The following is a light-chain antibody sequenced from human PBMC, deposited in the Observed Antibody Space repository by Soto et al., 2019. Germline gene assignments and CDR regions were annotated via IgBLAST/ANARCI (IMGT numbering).Light chain of an antibody. J-gene: IGLJ3*02. Sequence: QXAXTQPASVSGXXXXSXXXXXXGXXXXXGSYNLVSWYQQHPGKAPKLMIYEVSKRPSGVSNRFSGSKSGNTASLTISGLQAEDEADYYCCSYAGSSTTWVFGGGTKVTVL. V-gene: IGLV2-23*02. CDR2: EVS. CDR1: XXXXGSYNL. CDR3: CSYAGSSTTWV.